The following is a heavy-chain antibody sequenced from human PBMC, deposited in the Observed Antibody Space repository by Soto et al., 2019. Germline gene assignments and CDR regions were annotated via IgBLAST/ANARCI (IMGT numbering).Heavy chain of an antibody. V-gene: IGHV4-31*03. Sequence: PSETLSLTCTVSGASVSTGAYYWGWVRQRPGRGLEWIGYVYESGYTYYNMSLKSRLTISLDRSNNQFSLGLTSVTAADTAVYYCVRALGHTDMVYPWFDPWGQGTLVTVSS. CDR2: VYESGYT. J-gene: IGHJ5*02. D-gene: IGHD5-18*01. CDR3: VRALGHTDMVYPWFDP. CDR1: GASVSTGAYY.